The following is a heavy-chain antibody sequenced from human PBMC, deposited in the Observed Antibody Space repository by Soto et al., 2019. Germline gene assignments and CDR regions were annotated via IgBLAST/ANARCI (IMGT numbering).Heavy chain of an antibody. Sequence: GGSLRLSCAASGFTFSSYGMHWVRQAPGKGLEWVAVISYDGSNKYYADSVKGRFTISRDNSKNTLYLQMNSLRAEDTAVYYCAKDQYYGSGSYNYFDYWGQGTLVTVSS. V-gene: IGHV3-30*18. J-gene: IGHJ4*02. CDR2: ISYDGSNK. CDR1: GFTFSSYG. CDR3: AKDQYYGSGSYNYFDY. D-gene: IGHD3-10*01.